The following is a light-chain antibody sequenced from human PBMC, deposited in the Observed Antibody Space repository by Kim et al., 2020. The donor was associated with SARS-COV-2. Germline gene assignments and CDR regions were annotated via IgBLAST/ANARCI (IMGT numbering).Light chain of an antibody. J-gene: IGKJ4*01. Sequence: PGERATLSCRASQSVSSYLAWYQQKPGQAPRLLIYDASNRATGIPARFSGSGSGTDFTLAISSLEPEDFAVYYCQQRSNWPPRLTFGGGTKVDIK. CDR2: DAS. V-gene: IGKV3-11*01. CDR3: QQRSNWPPRLT. CDR1: QSVSSY.